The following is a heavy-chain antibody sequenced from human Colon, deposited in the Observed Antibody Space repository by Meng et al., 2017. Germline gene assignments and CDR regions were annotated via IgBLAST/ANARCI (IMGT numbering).Heavy chain of an antibody. CDR1: GFNFNTYA. J-gene: IGHJ4*02. CDR3: ASSHNLYLVY. D-gene: IGHD1-14*01. V-gene: IGHV3-30*01. Sequence: QAQLVESGVGVVQPGRSLRLSCVASGFNFNTYAMHWVCQAPGKGLECVAVISSDANYKYYAASVQGRFSISRDNSENTVYLQMNSLRPEDMSTYYCASSHNLYLVYWGQGTLVTVSS. CDR2: ISSDANYK.